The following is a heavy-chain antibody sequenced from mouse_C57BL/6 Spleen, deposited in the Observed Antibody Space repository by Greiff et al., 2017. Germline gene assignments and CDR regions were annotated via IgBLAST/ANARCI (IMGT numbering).Heavy chain of an antibody. CDR3: ARGTGHYYAMDY. CDR2: IDPSDSYT. V-gene: IGHV1-69*01. D-gene: IGHD4-1*01. CDR1: GYTFTSYW. J-gene: IGHJ4*01. Sequence: QVQLQQPGAELVMPGASVKLSCKASGYTFTSYWMHWVKQRPGQGLECIGEIDPSDSYTNYNQKFKGKSTLTVDKSYSTAYMQLSSLTSEDSAVYYCARGTGHYYAMDYWGQGTSVTVSS.